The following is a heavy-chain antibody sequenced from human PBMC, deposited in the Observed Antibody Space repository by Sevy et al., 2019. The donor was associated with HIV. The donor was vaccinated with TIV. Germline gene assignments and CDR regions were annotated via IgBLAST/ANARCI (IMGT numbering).Heavy chain of an antibody. V-gene: IGHV3-48*03. Sequence: GGSLRLSCAASGFTFRSYEFNWVRQAPGKGLQWISHISTGGAGGATIFYGDSVKGRFTISRDNAKNSVFLQMNSLRAEDTAVYFCATRRRDDYNYYIDYWGHGTLVTVSS. CDR2: ISTGGAGGATI. J-gene: IGHJ4*01. CDR3: ATRRRDDYNYYIDY. CDR1: GFTFRSYE. D-gene: IGHD4-4*01.